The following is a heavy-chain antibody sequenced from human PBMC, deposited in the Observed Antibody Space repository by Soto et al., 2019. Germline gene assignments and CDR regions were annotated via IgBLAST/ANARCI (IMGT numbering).Heavy chain of an antibody. CDR3: AREGNSGCFDY. Sequence: PGGSLRLSCAASGLTFSSYGMHWVRQAPGKGLEWVAVIWYDGSNKYYADSVKGRFTISRDNSKNTLYLQMNSLRAEDTAVYYCAREGNSGCFDYWGQGTLVTVSS. CDR1: GLTFSSYG. D-gene: IGHD3-22*01. CDR2: IWYDGSNK. J-gene: IGHJ4*02. V-gene: IGHV3-33*01.